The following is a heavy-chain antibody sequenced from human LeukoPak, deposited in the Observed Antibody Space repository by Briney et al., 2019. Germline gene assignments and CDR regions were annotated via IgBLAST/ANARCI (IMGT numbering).Heavy chain of an antibody. Sequence: SETLSLTCTVSGGSISNYYWSWIRQPPGKGLEWIGYIYYSGSTNYNPSLKSRVIISVDTSKNQFSLKLSSVAAADTAVYYCARDRWELWYSDYYGLDVWGQGTAVIVSS. J-gene: IGHJ6*02. D-gene: IGHD3-16*01. V-gene: IGHV4-59*01. CDR2: IYYSGST. CDR3: ARDRWELWYSDYYGLDV. CDR1: GGSISNYY.